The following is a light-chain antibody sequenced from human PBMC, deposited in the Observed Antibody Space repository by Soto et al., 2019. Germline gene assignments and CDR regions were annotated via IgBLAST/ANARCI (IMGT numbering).Light chain of an antibody. V-gene: IGLV2-8*01. CDR3: SSYAGSNKFPYV. J-gene: IGLJ1*01. Sequence: QSVLTQPPSASGSPGQSVTISCTGTSSDVGGYNYVSWYQQHPGKAPKLMIYEVSKRPSGVPDRFSGSKSGNTASLTVSGLQSEDEAYYYCSSYAGSNKFPYVCRTGTKVTVL. CDR1: SSDVGGYNY. CDR2: EVS.